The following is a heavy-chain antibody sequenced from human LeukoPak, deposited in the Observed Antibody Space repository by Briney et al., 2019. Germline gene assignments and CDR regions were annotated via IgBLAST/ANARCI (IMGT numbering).Heavy chain of an antibody. CDR2: IYYSGST. V-gene: IGHV4-59*01. D-gene: IGHD3-22*01. CDR1: GGSISSYY. Sequence: SETLSLTCTVSGGSISSYYWSWIRQPPGKGLEWIGYIYYSGSTNYNPSLKSRVTISVDTSKNQFSLKLSSVTAADTAVYYCARVGYYDSSGYYTNWLDPWGQGTLVTVSS. CDR3: ARVGYYDSSGYYTNWLDP. J-gene: IGHJ5*02.